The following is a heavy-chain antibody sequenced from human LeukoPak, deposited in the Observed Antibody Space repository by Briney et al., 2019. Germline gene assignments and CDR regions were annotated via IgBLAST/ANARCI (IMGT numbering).Heavy chain of an antibody. CDR3: LYGGYFQH. CDR1: GFTFSNYA. V-gene: IGHV3-23*01. J-gene: IGHJ1*01. D-gene: IGHD3-16*01. Sequence: PGGSLRLSCAASGFTFSNYAMSWVRQAPGKGLEWVSTISGSGGSTYYADSVKGRFTISRDNSKNALYLQMNSLRAEDTAVYFCLYGGYFQHWGQGTLVTVSS. CDR2: ISGSGGST.